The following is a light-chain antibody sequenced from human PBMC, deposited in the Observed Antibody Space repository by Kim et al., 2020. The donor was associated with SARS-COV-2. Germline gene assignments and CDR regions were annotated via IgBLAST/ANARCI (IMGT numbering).Light chain of an antibody. J-gene: IGLJ1*01. CDR1: SSDVGGYNY. CDR3: CSYAGSYTNV. CDR2: DVR. V-gene: IGLV2-11*01. Sequence: QSALTQPRSVSGSPGQSVTISCTGTSSDVGGYNYVSWYQQHPGKAPKLMIYDVRKRPSGVPDRFSGSKSGNTASLTISGLQAEDEADYYCCSYAGSYTNVFGTGTKVTVL.